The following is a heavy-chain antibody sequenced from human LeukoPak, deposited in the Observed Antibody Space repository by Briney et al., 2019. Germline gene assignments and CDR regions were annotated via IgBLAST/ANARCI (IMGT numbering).Heavy chain of an antibody. D-gene: IGHD6-19*01. Sequence: PSETLSLTCTVSGGSISSYYWSWIRQPPGKGLEWIGYIYYSGSTNYNPSLKSRVTISVDTSKNQFSLKLSSVTAADTAMYYCARHSSGWYYFDSWGQGTLVTVSS. CDR3: ARHSSGWYYFDS. V-gene: IGHV4-59*08. CDR2: IYYSGST. CDR1: GGSISSYY. J-gene: IGHJ4*02.